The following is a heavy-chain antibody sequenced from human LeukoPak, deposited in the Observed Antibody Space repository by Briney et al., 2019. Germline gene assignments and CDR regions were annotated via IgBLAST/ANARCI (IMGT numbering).Heavy chain of an antibody. V-gene: IGHV4-34*01. CDR3: ARGLPNWVPYPYYFGY. Sequence: SETLSLTCAVYGGSFSGYYWSWIRQPPGKGLEWIGEINHSGSTNYNPSLKSRVTISVDTSKNQFSLKLSSVTAADTAVYYCARGLPNWVPYPYYFGYWGQGTLVTVSS. CDR1: GGSFSGYY. J-gene: IGHJ4*02. CDR2: INHSGST. D-gene: IGHD7-27*01.